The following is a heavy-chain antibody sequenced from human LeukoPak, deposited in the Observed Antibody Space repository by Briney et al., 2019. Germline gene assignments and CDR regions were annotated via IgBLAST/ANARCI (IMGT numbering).Heavy chain of an antibody. V-gene: IGHV3-64*01. D-gene: IGHD6-19*01. CDR2: ISSNGGST. Sequence: PGGSLRLSCAASGFTFSSYAMHWVRQAPGKGLEYVSAISSNGGSTYYANSVKGRFTISRDNSKNTLYLQMGSLRAEDMAVYYCARDFGSGWYFDYWGQGTLVTVSS. CDR3: ARDFGSGWYFDY. J-gene: IGHJ4*02. CDR1: GFTFSSYA.